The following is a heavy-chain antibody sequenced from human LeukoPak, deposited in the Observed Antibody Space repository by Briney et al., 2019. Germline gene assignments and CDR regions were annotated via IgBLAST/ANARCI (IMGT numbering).Heavy chain of an antibody. V-gene: IGHV3-53*01. CDR2: IYSGGNT. J-gene: IGHJ4*02. Sequence: GSLRLSCAASGFTVSINYMSWVRQAPGKGLEWVSVIYSGGNTYYSDSVKGRFTISRDNSKNTVYLQMNSLRAEDTAVYYCARGETSSYDYWGQGTLVTVSS. D-gene: IGHD2-2*01. CDR1: GFTVSINY. CDR3: ARGETSSYDY.